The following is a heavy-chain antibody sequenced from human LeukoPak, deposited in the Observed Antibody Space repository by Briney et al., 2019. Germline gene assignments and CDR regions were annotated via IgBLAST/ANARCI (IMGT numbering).Heavy chain of an antibody. D-gene: IGHD2-15*01. CDR1: GGSISSGSYY. J-gene: IGHJ4*02. V-gene: IGHV4-61*02. Sequence: SQTLSLTCTVSGGSISSGSYYWSWIRQPAGKGLEWIGRIYTSGSTNYNPSLKSRVTISLDTSKNQFSLKLSSVTAADTAVYYCAREDCSGGGCYGTDEYWGQGTLVTVSS. CDR3: AREDCSGGGCYGTDEY. CDR2: IYTSGST.